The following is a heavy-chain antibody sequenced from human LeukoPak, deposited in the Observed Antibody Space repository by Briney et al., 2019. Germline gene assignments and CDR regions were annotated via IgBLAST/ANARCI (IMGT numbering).Heavy chain of an antibody. CDR2: IYYSGST. CDR1: GASISSAGYY. Sequence: SETLSLTCGVSGASISSAGYYWGWIRQPPGKGLEWIGSIYYSGSTYYNPSLKSRVTISVDTSKNQFSLKLSSVTAADTAVYYCASLQLWTTSYYFDYWGQGTLVTVSS. D-gene: IGHD5-18*01. J-gene: IGHJ4*02. CDR3: ASLQLWTTSYYFDY. V-gene: IGHV4-39*01.